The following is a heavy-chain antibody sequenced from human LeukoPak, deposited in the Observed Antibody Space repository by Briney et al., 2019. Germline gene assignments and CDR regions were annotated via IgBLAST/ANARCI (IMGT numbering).Heavy chain of an antibody. J-gene: IGHJ4*02. Sequence: ASVKVSCKASGYTFTGYYMHWVRQAPGQGLEWMGRINPNSGGTNYAQKFQGRVTMTRDTSISTAYTELRRLSSDDTAVYYCARDSTGYYDSSGYPGDFDYWGQGTLVTVSS. CDR2: INPNSGGT. D-gene: IGHD3-22*01. V-gene: IGHV1-2*06. CDR1: GYTFTGYY. CDR3: ARDSTGYYDSSGYPGDFDY.